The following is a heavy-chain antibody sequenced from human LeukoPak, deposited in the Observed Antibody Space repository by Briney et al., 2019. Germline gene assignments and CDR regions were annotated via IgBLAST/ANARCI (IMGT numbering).Heavy chain of an antibody. Sequence: GGSLRLSCAASGFTFSSYGMHWVRQAPGKGLEWVAVISYDGSNKYYADSVKGRFTISRDNSKNTLYLQMNSLRAEDTAVYYCAKGSRGSGRPNWFDPWGQGTLVTVSS. V-gene: IGHV3-30*18. CDR1: GFTFSSYG. CDR2: ISYDGSNK. CDR3: AKGSRGSGRPNWFDP. J-gene: IGHJ5*02. D-gene: IGHD3-10*01.